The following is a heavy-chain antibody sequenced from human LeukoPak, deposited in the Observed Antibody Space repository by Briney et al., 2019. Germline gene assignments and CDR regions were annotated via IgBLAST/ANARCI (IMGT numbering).Heavy chain of an antibody. CDR2: INHSGST. CDR1: GGSFSGYY. V-gene: IGHV4-34*01. CDR3: ARGVATITRYFDY. Sequence: SETLSLTCAVYGGSFSGYYWSWIRQPPGKGLEWIGEINHSGSTNYNPSLKSRVTISVDTSKNQFSLKLSSVTAADTAVYYCARGVATITRYFDYWGQGTLVTVSS. J-gene: IGHJ4*02. D-gene: IGHD5-24*01.